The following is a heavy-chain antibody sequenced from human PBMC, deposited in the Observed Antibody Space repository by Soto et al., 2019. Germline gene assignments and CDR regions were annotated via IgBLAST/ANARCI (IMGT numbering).Heavy chain of an antibody. D-gene: IGHD5-18*01. J-gene: IGHJ4*02. CDR1: GFSLSDHY. V-gene: IGHV3-72*01. CDR2: SRNRAAGYTT. Sequence: GGSLRLSCVASGFSLSDHYMDWVRQAPGKGLEWVGRSRNRAAGYTTQYAASATGRFTISRDTSRSSLFLQMNSLRSEATAVYYCVRGYNSFDSWGLGTLVTVSS. CDR3: VRGYNSFDS.